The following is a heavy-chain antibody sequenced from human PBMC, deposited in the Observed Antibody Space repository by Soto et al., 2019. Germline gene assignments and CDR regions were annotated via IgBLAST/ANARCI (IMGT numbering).Heavy chain of an antibody. CDR1: GDSLSSSTYY. V-gene: IGHV4-39*01. Sequence: QLQLQESGPGLVKPSETLSLTCTVSGDSLSSSTYYWGWILQPPGKGLEWIGSIQYSGNTTYNPSLKRRLTTSVDTSKNQLSLKLSSVTDADTAVYYCAKAMTGANRTFDVWGQGTMFTVSS. J-gene: IGHJ3*01. D-gene: IGHD3-9*01. CDR2: IQYSGNT. CDR3: AKAMTGANRTFDV.